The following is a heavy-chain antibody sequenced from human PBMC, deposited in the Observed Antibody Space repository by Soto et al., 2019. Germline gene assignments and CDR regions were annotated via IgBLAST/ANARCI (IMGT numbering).Heavy chain of an antibody. V-gene: IGHV4-34*01. D-gene: IGHD5-18*01. CDR3: ARGVDTAMVKDWFDP. J-gene: IGHJ5*02. CDR1: GGSFSGYY. CDR2: INHSGST. Sequence: SETLSLTCAVYGGSFSGYYWSWIRQPPGKGLEWIGEINHSGSTNYNPSLKSRVTISVDTSKNQFSLKLSSVTAADTAVYYCARGVDTAMVKDWFDPWGQGTLLTVSS.